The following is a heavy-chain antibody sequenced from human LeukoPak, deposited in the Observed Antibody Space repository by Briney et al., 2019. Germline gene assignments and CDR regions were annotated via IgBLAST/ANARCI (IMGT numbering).Heavy chain of an antibody. CDR1: GFTFSSYA. Sequence: PGRSLRLSCAASGFTFSSYAMHWVRQAPGKGLEWVAVISYDGSNKYYADSVKGRFTISRDNSKNTLYLQMNSLRAEDTAVYYCAKDMPPNYYDSSGYYRGDAFDIWGQGTMVAVSS. V-gene: IGHV3-30-3*01. D-gene: IGHD3-22*01. J-gene: IGHJ3*02. CDR3: AKDMPPNYYDSSGYYRGDAFDI. CDR2: ISYDGSNK.